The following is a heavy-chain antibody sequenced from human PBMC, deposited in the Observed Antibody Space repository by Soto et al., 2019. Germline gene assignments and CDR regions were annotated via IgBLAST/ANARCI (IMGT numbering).Heavy chain of an antibody. Sequence: GGSLRLSCAASGFTFSSYWMHWVRQAPGKGLVRVSRINSDGSSTSYADSVKGRFTISRDNAKNTLYLQMNSLRAEDTAVYYCARAARYYDFWSGYQDTANWFDPWGQGTLVTVSS. CDR1: GFTFSSYW. CDR2: INSDGSST. J-gene: IGHJ5*02. V-gene: IGHV3-74*01. CDR3: ARAARYYDFWSGYQDTANWFDP. D-gene: IGHD3-3*01.